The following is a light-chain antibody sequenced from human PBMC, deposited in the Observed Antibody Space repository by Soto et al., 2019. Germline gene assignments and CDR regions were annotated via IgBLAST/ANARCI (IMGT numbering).Light chain of an antibody. CDR2: KAS. CDR3: QDCNSWT. J-gene: IGKJ1*01. V-gene: IGKV1-5*03. CDR1: QDIGGR. Sequence: DIQMTQSPSSVSASVGDRITITCRASQDIGGRLAWFQQKPGKAPKLLIYKASTLKSGVPSRFSGSGSGTDFTLTISSLQPDDFATYYCQDCNSWTFGQGTKVDIK.